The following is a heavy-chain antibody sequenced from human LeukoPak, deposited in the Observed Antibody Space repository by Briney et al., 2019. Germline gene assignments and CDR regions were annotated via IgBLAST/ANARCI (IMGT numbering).Heavy chain of an antibody. CDR3: ARYYGGNEWAMGAYYFDY. J-gene: IGHJ4*02. CDR1: GFTFSSYW. V-gene: IGHV3-74*01. Sequence: GSLRLSCAASGFTFSSYWMHWVRQAPGKGLVWVSRINSDGSSTSYADSVKGRFTTSRDNAKNTLYLQMNSLRAEDTAVYYCARYYGGNEWAMGAYYFDYWGQGTLVTVSS. D-gene: IGHD4-23*01. CDR2: INSDGSST.